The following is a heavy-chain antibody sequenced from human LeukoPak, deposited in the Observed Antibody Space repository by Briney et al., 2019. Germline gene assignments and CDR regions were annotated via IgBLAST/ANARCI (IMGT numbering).Heavy chain of an antibody. D-gene: IGHD3-22*01. CDR2: IYTSGST. CDR3: ARDRRDSSGYSYYFDY. J-gene: IGHJ4*02. CDR1: GGSISSYY. V-gene: IGHV4-4*07. Sequence: SSETLSLTCTVSGGSISSYYWSWIRQPAGKGLEWIWRIYTSGSTNYNPSLKSRVTISVDKSKNQFSLKLSSVTAADTAVYYCARDRRDSSGYSYYFDYWGQGTLVTVSS.